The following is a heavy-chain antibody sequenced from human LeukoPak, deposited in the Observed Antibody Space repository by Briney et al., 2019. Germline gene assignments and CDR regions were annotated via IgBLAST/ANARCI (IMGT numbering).Heavy chain of an antibody. CDR1: GFTFSSYA. V-gene: IGHV3-23*01. J-gene: IGHJ4*02. CDR2: ISGSGGST. Sequence: GGSLRLSCAASGFTFSSYAMSWVRQAPGKGLEWVSSISGSGGSTYYADSVKGRFTISRDNSKSTLYLQMNSLRAEDTAIYYCAKYFACGGDCSLPYYFDYWGQGTLVTVSS. D-gene: IGHD2-21*02. CDR3: AKYFACGGDCSLPYYFDY.